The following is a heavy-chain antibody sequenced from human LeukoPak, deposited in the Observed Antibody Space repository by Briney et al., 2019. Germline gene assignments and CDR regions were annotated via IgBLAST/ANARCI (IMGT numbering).Heavy chain of an antibody. CDR3: ARRHHDFWRPFDS. J-gene: IGHJ4*02. CDR1: GGSISSYY. Sequence: PSETLSLTCTVSGGSISSYYWSWIRQPPGKGLEWIGYIYYSGSTNYNPSLESRVTISVDTSKNQFSLKLSSVTAADSAVYYCARRHHDFWRPFDSWGQGTLVTVSS. CDR2: IYYSGST. D-gene: IGHD3-3*01. V-gene: IGHV4-59*08.